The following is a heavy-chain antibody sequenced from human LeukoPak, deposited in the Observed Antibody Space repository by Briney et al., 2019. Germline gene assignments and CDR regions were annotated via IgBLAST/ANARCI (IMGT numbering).Heavy chain of an antibody. D-gene: IGHD3-10*01. V-gene: IGHV4-34*01. CDR1: GGSFSGYY. Sequence: SETLSLTCAVYGGSFSGYYWSWIRQPPGKGLEWIGEINHSGGTNYNPSLKSRVTISVDTSKNQFSLKLSSVTAADTAVYYCARGSVYGYSDYWGQGTLVTVSP. J-gene: IGHJ4*02. CDR3: ARGSVYGYSDY. CDR2: INHSGGT.